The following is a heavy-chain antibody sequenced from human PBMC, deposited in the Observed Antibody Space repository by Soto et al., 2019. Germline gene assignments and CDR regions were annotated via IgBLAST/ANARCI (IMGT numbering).Heavy chain of an antibody. CDR1: SGSISSTNW. D-gene: IGHD2-2*01. J-gene: IGHJ3*01. CDR2: IYHSGSI. CDR3: ARDCSSSSRYGRAFDV. Sequence: PSETLSLTCAVSSGSISSTNWWSWVRQSPGKGLEWIGEIYHSGSINYNPSLKSRVTMSVDKSKNQFSLKLSSVTAADTAVYYCARDCSSSSRYGRAFDVWGQGTMVTVSS. V-gene: IGHV4-4*02.